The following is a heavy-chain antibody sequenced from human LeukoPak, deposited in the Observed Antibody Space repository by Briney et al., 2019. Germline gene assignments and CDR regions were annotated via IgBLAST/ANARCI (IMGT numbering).Heavy chain of an antibody. D-gene: IGHD5-18*01. CDR2: IYHSGIT. Sequence: SETLSLTCAVSGGSISSGGYSWSWIRQPPGKGLEWIGYIYHSGITYYNPSLKSRVTILVDRSKNQFSLKLRSVTAEDTAVYYCARGDTFAYCGQGNLVTVSS. V-gene: IGHV4-30-2*01. CDR1: GGSISSGGYS. CDR3: ARGDTFAY. J-gene: IGHJ4*02.